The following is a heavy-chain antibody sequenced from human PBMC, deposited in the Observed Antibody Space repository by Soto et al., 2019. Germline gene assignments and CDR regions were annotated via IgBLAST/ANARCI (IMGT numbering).Heavy chain of an antibody. CDR3: AKDPRYSSSTYFDY. Sequence: PGGALRLSCAASGFTFSSYARSWVRQAPGKGLEWVSAISGSGVSTYYAGSVKGRFTISRDNSKNTLYLQMNSLRAEDTAVYYCAKDPRYSSSTYFDYWGQGTLVTVSS. CDR1: GFTFSSYA. CDR2: ISGSGVST. J-gene: IGHJ4*02. V-gene: IGHV3-23*01. D-gene: IGHD6-6*01.